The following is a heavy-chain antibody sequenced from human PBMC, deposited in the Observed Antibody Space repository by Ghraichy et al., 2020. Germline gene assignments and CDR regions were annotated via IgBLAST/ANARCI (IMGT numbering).Heavy chain of an antibody. CDR3: AKKTPGYKYFDN. D-gene: IGHD3-9*01. CDR2: ISASGGNT. Sequence: GGSLRLSCAASGFIFGNYAMTWVRQAPGKGLEWVSGISASGGNTNYAESVKGRFTISRDNSKNTLYLQMNSLRAEDTAAYYCAKKTPGYKYFDNWGQGTLVTVSS. V-gene: IGHV3-23*01. J-gene: IGHJ4*02. CDR1: GFIFGNYA.